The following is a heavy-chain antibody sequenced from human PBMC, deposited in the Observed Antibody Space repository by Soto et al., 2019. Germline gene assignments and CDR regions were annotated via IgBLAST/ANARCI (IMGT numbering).Heavy chain of an antibody. CDR1: GASVTRDGNC. CDR2: IYRGGST. V-gene: IGHV4-30-2*01. J-gene: IGHJ4*02. Sequence: SQTLSLTCRVSGASVTRDGNCWTWIRQAPGKGLELVSSIYRGGSTFYNPSLRSRVTISADRSKHQFSLKLTSVTAADTAVYSCAREVDGYSQFDDSGQGPRV. D-gene: IGHD5-18*01. CDR3: AREVDGYSQFDD.